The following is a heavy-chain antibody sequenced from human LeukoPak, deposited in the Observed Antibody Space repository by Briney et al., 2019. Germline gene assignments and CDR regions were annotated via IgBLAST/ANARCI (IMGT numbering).Heavy chain of an antibody. CDR2: ISGSGGST. V-gene: IGHV3-23*01. CDR3: ARDRIRGDKRGYYYGMDV. J-gene: IGHJ6*02. Sequence: GGTLRLSCAASGFTVSSNYMSCVRDAPGKGLECVSAISGSGGSTYYTDSAKGRFPISRDNSKNTLYLQMNSLRAEDTAVYYCARDRIRGDKRGYYYGMDVWGQGTTVTVSS. D-gene: IGHD4-17*01. CDR1: GFTVSSNY.